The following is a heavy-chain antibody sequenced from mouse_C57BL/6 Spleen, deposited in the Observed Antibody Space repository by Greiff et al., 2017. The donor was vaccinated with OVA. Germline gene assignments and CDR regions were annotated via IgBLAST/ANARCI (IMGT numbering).Heavy chain of an antibody. J-gene: IGHJ4*01. CDR2: IDPSDSDT. CDR1: GYTFTSYW. CDR3: ARAWYLCAVDY. V-gene: IGHV1-52*01. Sequence: QVQLQQPGAELVRPGSSVKLSCKASGYTFTSYWMHWVKQRPIQGLEWIGNIDPSDSDTHYNQKFKDKATLTVDKSSSTAYMQLSSLTSEDSAVYYCARAWYLCAVDYWGQGTSVTVSS. D-gene: IGHD1-3*01.